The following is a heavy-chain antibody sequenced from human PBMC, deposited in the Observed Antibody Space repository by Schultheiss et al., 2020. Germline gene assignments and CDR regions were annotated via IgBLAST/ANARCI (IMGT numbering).Heavy chain of an antibody. CDR2: IYYSGST. J-gene: IGHJ4*02. CDR1: GGSISSGDYY. CDR3: ARVVGYYDSSGYKYYFDY. V-gene: IGHV4-30-4*01. D-gene: IGHD3-22*01. Sequence: SQTLSLTCTVSGGSISSGDYYWSWIRQPPGKGLEWIGYIYYSGSTYYNPSLKSRVTISVDTSKNQFSLKLSSVTAADTAVYYCARVVGYYDSSGYKYYFDYWGQGTLVTVSS.